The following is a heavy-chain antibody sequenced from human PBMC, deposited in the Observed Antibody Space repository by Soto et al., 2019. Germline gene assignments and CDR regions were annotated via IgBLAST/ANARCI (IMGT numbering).Heavy chain of an antibody. D-gene: IGHD4-17*01. V-gene: IGHV3-33*01. CDR1: GFTFRSYG. Sequence: QVQLVESGGGVVQPGGSLRLSCAASGFTFRSYGMHWVRQAPGKGLEWVAIIWYDGSDKYYADSVKGRFTISRDNSKNTLFLQMNSLRAEDTALYYCARDHGTTVIKGEGGDLDYWGQGTLVTVSS. CDR2: IWYDGSDK. CDR3: ARDHGTTVIKGEGGDLDY. J-gene: IGHJ4*02.